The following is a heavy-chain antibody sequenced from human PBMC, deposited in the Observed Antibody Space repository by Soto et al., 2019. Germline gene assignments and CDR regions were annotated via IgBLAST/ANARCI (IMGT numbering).Heavy chain of an antibody. CDR2: IYSGGST. CDR1: GFTVSSNY. CDR3: ARGDLQIDYYYYYYMDV. D-gene: IGHD1-1*01. Sequence: GGSLRLSCAASGFTVSSNYMSWVRQAPGKGLEWVSVIYSGGSTYYADSVKGRFTISRHNSKNTLYIQMNSLRAEDTAVYYCARGDLQIDYYYYYYMDVWGKGTTVTVSS. V-gene: IGHV3-53*04. J-gene: IGHJ6*03.